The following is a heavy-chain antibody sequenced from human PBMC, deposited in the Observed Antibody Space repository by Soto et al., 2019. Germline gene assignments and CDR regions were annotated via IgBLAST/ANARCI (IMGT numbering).Heavy chain of an antibody. D-gene: IGHD1-1*01. J-gene: IGHJ6*02. CDR3: AKGGRPPREPFMDV. Sequence: GGSLRLSCAASGFSFSGFTFSSYAMTWVRQAPGKGLEWVSTISGTGVSTYYADSVKGRFTISRDNSKDTLYMRMNSLRAEDTAVYFCAKGGRPPREPFMDVWGQGTTVTVSS. CDR2: ISGTGVST. V-gene: IGHV3-23*01. CDR1: GFSFSGFTFSSYA.